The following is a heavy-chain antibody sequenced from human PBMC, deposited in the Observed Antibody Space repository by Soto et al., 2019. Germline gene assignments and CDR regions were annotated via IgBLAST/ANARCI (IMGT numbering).Heavy chain of an antibody. Sequence: QVQLQESGPGLVKPSETLSLTCTVSGGSINSYYWSWVRQPPGKGLEWIGYISNSGSTVYNPSLKVAAGISLDPSKHQLSLRLSSVTAADTAMYYCARHNIEGGYRYFENWGQGTLVTVSS. CDR3: ARHNIEGGYRYFEN. CDR1: GGSINSYY. D-gene: IGHD1-26*01. CDR2: ISNSGST. J-gene: IGHJ4*02. V-gene: IGHV4-59*08.